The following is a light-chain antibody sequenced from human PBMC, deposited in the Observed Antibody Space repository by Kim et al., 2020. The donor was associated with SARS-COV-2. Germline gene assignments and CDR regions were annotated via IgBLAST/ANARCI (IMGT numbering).Light chain of an antibody. V-gene: IGKV3-20*01. J-gene: IGKJ3*01. Sequence: LCPGERATLSCRASQSVSSSYLAWYQQKPGQAPRLLIYGASSRATGIPDRFSGSGSGTDFTLTISRLEPEDFAVYYCQQYGSSPAFGPGTKVDIK. CDR2: GAS. CDR3: QQYGSSPA. CDR1: QSVSSSY.